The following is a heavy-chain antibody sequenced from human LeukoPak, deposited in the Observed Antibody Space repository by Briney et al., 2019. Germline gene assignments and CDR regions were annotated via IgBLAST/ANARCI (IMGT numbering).Heavy chain of an antibody. Sequence: LSQTLSLTCAVSGGSISSGDYYWSWIRQPPGKGLEWIGYIYYSGSTYYNPSLKSRVTISVDTSKNQFSLKLSSVTAADTAVYYCARTGDANAYYYYYGMDVWGQGTTVTVSS. CDR3: ARTGDANAYYYYYGMDV. CDR1: GGSISSGDYY. V-gene: IGHV4-30-4*01. J-gene: IGHJ6*02. D-gene: IGHD3-10*01. CDR2: IYYSGST.